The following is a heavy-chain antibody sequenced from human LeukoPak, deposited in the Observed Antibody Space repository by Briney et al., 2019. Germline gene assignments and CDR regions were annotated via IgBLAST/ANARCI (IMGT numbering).Heavy chain of an antibody. D-gene: IGHD6-13*01. CDR1: GYSFTSYW. V-gene: IGHV5-51*01. Sequence: GESLKISCKGSGYSFTSYWIGWVRQMPGKGLEWMGIIYPGDSDTRYSPSFQGQVTISADKSISTAYLQWSSLKASDTAIYYCARGHSSSWYYFDYWGQGTLVTVSS. CDR3: ARGHSSSWYYFDY. CDR2: IYPGDSDT. J-gene: IGHJ4*02.